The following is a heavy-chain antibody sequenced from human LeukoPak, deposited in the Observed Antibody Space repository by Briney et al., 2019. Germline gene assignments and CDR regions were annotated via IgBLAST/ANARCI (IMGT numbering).Heavy chain of an antibody. J-gene: IGHJ4*02. D-gene: IGHD1-1*01. CDR2: FSHSGIT. V-gene: IGHV4-4*02. Sequence: SETLSLTCDVSGASISRGSWWSWVRQPPGKGLEWIGEFSHSGITNFNPSLRSRVTISVDKSRNQFSLNLISVTAADTAVYFCARNGGHNQEHWGQGTLVTVSS. CDR3: ARNGGHNQEH. CDR1: GASISRGSW.